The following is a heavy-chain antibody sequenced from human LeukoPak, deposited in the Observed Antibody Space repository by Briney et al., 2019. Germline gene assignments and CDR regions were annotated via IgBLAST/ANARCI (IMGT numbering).Heavy chain of an antibody. CDR2: INGDGSTT. J-gene: IGHJ6*03. D-gene: IGHD6-25*01. CDR1: GFTFSSYW. CDR3: ARVMVSGQRHMDV. V-gene: IGHV3-74*01. Sequence: QSGGSLRLSCAASGFTFSSYWMHWLRHGPGKGLVWVSRINGDGSTTHYADSVKGRFTISRDNAKNTLYLQMNSLRAEDTAVYYCARVMVSGQRHMDVWGKGTTVTVSS.